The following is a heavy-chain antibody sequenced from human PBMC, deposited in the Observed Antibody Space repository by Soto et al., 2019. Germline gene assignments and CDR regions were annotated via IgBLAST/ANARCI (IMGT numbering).Heavy chain of an antibody. CDR1: GFTVSSNY. V-gene: IGHV3-53*01. CDR2: IYSGGST. J-gene: IGHJ4*02. CDR3: ARATPRQQWLVPDC. D-gene: IGHD6-19*01. Sequence: EVQLVESGGGLIQPGGSLRLSCAASGFTVSSNYMSWVRQAPGKGLEWVSVIYSGGSTYYADSVKGRFTISRDNSKNTLYLQMNSLRAEDTAVYYCARATPRQQWLVPDCWGQGTLVTVSS.